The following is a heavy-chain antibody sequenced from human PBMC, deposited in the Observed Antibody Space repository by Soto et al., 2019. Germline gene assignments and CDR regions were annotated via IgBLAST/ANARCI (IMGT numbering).Heavy chain of an antibody. CDR2: VIPIFGTA. J-gene: IGHJ4*02. CDR3: ARDFTKSSSWPYYFDY. Sequence: SVKVSCKASGGTFSSYAISWVRQAPGQGLEWMGGVIPIFGTANYAQKFQGRVTITADESTSTAYMELRSLRSDDTAVYYCARDFTKSSSWPYYFDYWGQGTLVTVSS. D-gene: IGHD6-13*01. CDR1: GGTFSSYA. V-gene: IGHV1-69*13.